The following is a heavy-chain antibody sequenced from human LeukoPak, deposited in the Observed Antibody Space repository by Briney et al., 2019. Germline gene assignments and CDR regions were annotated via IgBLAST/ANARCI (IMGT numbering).Heavy chain of an antibody. CDR3: ARDRSSSWPDAFDI. CDR2: INPNSGAT. J-gene: IGHJ3*02. D-gene: IGHD6-13*01. Sequence: ASVKVSCKAPGYTFTGYYIHWVRQAPGQGLEWMGWINPNSGATNYAQKFQGRVTMTRDTSISTAYMELSRLRSDDTAVYYCARDRSSSWPDAFDIWGQGTMVTVSS. CDR1: GYTFTGYY. V-gene: IGHV1-2*02.